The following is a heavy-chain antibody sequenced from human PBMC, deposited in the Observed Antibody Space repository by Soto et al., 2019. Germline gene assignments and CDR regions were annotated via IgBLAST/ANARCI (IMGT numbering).Heavy chain of an antibody. V-gene: IGHV3-72*01. CDR3: ARVSCSSTSWYVGDY. CDR2: TRNKANSYTT. Sequence: GGSLRLSCAASGFTFSDHYMDWVRQAPGKGLEWVGRTRNKANSYTTEYAASVRGRFTISRDDSKNSLYLQMNSLKTEDTAVYYCARVSCSSTSWYVGDYWGQGTLVTVSS. J-gene: IGHJ4*02. CDR1: GFTFSDHY. D-gene: IGHD2-2*01.